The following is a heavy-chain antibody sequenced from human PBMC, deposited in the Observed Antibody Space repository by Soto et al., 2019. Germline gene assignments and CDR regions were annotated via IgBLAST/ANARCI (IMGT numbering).Heavy chain of an antibody. Sequence: LRLSCTASGFMFGSYWMTWVRHVPGKGLQWVANIKRDGSEKYYVDFVKGRFTISRDNADNSVFLDMNNLRVDDTATYYCARVRATDYEIDYWGQGALVTSPQ. CDR1: GFMFGSYW. CDR3: ARVRATDYEIDY. D-gene: IGHD4-17*01. V-gene: IGHV3-7*03. CDR2: IKRDGSEK. J-gene: IGHJ4*02.